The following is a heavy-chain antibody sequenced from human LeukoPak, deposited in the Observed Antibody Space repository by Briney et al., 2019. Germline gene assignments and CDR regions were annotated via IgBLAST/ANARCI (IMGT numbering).Heavy chain of an antibody. CDR3: ARGRGGYTGYENFDF. V-gene: IGHV5-51*01. CDR1: GYTFSNFW. J-gene: IGHJ4*02. Sequence: GESLKISFKVSGYTFSNFWIGWVRQKPGRGLEFMAVIYPDDSDTIYSPSFQGHVTVSADVSIRTTYLQWTSLEASDSATYFCARGRGGYTGYENFDFWGQGTMVTVS. D-gene: IGHD5-12*01. CDR2: IYPDDSDT.